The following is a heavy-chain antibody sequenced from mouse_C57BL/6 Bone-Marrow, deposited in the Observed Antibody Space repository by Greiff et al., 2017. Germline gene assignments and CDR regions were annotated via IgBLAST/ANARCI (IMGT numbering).Heavy chain of an antibody. V-gene: IGHV1-64*01. J-gene: IGHJ2*01. Sequence: QVQLQQPGAELVKPGASVKLSCKASGYTFTSYWMHWVKQRPGQGLEWIGMIHPNSGSTNYNEKFKSKATLTVDKSSSTAYMQLSSLTSEDSAVYNCAREIYYYGSSHFDYWGEGTTLTVSS. CDR3: AREIYYYGSSHFDY. D-gene: IGHD1-1*01. CDR1: GYTFTSYW. CDR2: IHPNSGST.